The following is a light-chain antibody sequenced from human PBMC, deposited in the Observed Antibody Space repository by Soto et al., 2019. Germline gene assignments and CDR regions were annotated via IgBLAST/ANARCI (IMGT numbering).Light chain of an antibody. Sequence: QSVLTQPPSASGTPGQRVTVSCSGSSSNIGSNTVSWYQQLPGMAPKLLIYNSDQRPSGVPDRFSGSKSGTSASLAISGLQSGDEADYYCAAWDDSLLGFYVFGTGTKVTVL. V-gene: IGLV1-44*01. J-gene: IGLJ1*01. CDR1: SSNIGSNT. CDR3: AAWDDSLLGFYV. CDR2: NSD.